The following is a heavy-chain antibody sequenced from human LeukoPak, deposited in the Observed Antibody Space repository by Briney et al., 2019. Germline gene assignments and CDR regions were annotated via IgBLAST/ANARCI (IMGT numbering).Heavy chain of an antibody. CDR2: ISAYNGNT. CDR3: ARDLVTRIAVAEDPGGAFDI. CDR1: GYTFTGYY. V-gene: IGHV1-18*04. Sequence: ASVKVSCKASGYTFTGYYMHWVRQAPGQGLEWMGWISAYNGNTNYAQKLQGRVTMTTDTSTSTAYMELRSLRSDDTAVYYCARDLVTRIAVAEDPGGAFDIWGQGTMVTVSS. D-gene: IGHD6-19*01. J-gene: IGHJ3*02.